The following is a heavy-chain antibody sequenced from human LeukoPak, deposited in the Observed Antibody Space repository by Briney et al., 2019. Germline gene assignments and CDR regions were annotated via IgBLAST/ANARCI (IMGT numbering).Heavy chain of an antibody. D-gene: IGHD6-19*01. J-gene: IGHJ5*02. CDR3: AKDKGGWYNWFDP. CDR2: ISYDGASK. V-gene: IGHV3-30*04. CDR1: GFTFSSYV. Sequence: GGSLRLSCAASGFTFSSYVMHWVRQAPGKGLEWVAVISYDGASKYFADSVKGRFTISRDNSKNTLYLQMNSLRAEDTAVYYCAKDKGGWYNWFDPWGQGTLVTVSS.